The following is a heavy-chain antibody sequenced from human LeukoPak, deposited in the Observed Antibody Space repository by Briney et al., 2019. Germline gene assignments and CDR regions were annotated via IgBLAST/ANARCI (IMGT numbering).Heavy chain of an antibody. CDR1: GFTFSSYA. CDR2: IRSKAYGGTT. D-gene: IGHD3-9*01. V-gene: IGHV3-49*04. J-gene: IGHJ5*02. CDR3: TRLILTGYYPNWFDP. Sequence: GGSLRLSCAASGFTFSSYAMSWVRQAPGKGLEWVGFIRSKAYGGTTEYAASVKGRFTISRDDSKSIAYLQMNSLKTEDTAVYYCTRLILTGYYPNWFDPWGQGTLVTVSS.